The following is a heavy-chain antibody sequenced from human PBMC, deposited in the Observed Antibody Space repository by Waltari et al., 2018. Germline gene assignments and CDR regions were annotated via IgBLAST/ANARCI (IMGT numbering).Heavy chain of an antibody. J-gene: IGHJ4*02. CDR2: IKQDGSAK. Sequence: EIQVVESGGGLVQPGGSLRLSCSASGFTFSSYWMSWLRQAPGKGLEWVANIKQDGSAKFYLDSVKGRFTISRDNAKNTLYLQMNSLRAEDTALYYCARAVDVADYWGQGTLVTVSS. CDR1: GFTFSSYW. CDR3: ARAVDVADY. V-gene: IGHV3-7*01. D-gene: IGHD5-12*01.